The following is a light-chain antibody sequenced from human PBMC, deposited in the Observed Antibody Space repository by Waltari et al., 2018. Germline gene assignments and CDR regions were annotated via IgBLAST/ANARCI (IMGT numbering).Light chain of an antibody. CDR1: SSDARRYKL. CDR3: CSYASGSTII. V-gene: IGLV2-23*01. CDR2: EGT. J-gene: IGLJ2*01. Sequence: QSALTQPASVSGSPGQSMTLSCTGNSSDARRYKLASWFQRHPGTAPELLIYEGTKRPSGVSNRFSGSKSGNTASLTISGLQAEDEADYYCCSYASGSTIIFGGGTKLTVL.